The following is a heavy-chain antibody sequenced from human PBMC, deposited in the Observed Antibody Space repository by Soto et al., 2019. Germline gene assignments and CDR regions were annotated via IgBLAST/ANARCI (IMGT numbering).Heavy chain of an antibody. CDR3: ARDGREVVPAAPRAWFDP. D-gene: IGHD2-2*01. CDR1: GGTFSSYA. J-gene: IGHJ5*02. Sequence: QVQLVQSGAEVKKPGSSVKVSCKASGGTFSSYAISWVRQAPGQGLEWMGGIIPIFGTANYAQKFQGRVTMTADESTSTAYMELSSLRSEDTAVYYCARDGREVVPAAPRAWFDPWGQGTLVTVSS. V-gene: IGHV1-69*01. CDR2: IIPIFGTA.